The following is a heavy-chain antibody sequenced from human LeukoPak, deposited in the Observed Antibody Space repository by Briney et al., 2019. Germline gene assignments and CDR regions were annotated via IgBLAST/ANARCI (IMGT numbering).Heavy chain of an antibody. V-gene: IGHV5-51*01. CDR2: IYPGDSDT. Sequence: GESLKISCKGSGYSFTSYWIGWVRQMPGKGLEWMGIIYPGDSDTRYSPSFQGQVTISADKSISTAYLQWSSLKASDTAMYYCARLGSAAGTSAPEDAFDIWGQGTMVTVSS. CDR1: GYSFTSYW. D-gene: IGHD6-13*01. CDR3: ARLGSAAGTSAPEDAFDI. J-gene: IGHJ3*02.